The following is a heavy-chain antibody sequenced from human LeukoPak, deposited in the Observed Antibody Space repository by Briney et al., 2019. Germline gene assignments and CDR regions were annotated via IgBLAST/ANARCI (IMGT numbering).Heavy chain of an antibody. V-gene: IGHV4-34*01. D-gene: IGHD3-10*01. J-gene: IGHJ5*02. Sequence: SETLSLTCAVYGGSFSGYYWSWIRQPPGKGLEWIGEINHSGSTNYNPSLKSRVTISVDTSKNQFSLKLSSVTAADTAVYYCARDRYYSSGSDVRFDPWGQGTLVTVSS. CDR2: INHSGST. CDR1: GGSFSGYY. CDR3: ARDRYYSSGSDVRFDP.